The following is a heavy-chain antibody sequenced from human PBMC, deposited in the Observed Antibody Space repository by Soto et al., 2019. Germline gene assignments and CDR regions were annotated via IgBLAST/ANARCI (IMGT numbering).Heavy chain of an antibody. D-gene: IGHD3-3*01. CDR1: GYTFTSYG. CDR2: ISAYNGNT. CDR3: ARVQNDFWSGSKPFDD. J-gene: IGHJ4*02. V-gene: IGHV1-18*01. Sequence: ASVKVSCKASGYTFTSYGISWVRQAPGQGLEWMGWISAYNGNTNYAQKLQGRVTMTTDTSTSTAYMELRSLRSDDTAVYYCARVQNDFWSGSKPFDDWGQGTLVIVSS.